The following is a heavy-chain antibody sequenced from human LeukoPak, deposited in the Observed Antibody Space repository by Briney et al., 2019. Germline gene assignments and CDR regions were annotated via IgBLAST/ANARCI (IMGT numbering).Heavy chain of an antibody. D-gene: IGHD4-17*01. CDR1: GYTFTSYY. CDR3: ASPTTVTTKGGDAFDI. CDR2: INPSGGST. V-gene: IGHV1-46*01. J-gene: IGHJ3*02. Sequence: ASVKVSCKASGYTFTSYYMHWVRQAPGQGLEWMGIINPSGGSTSYAQKFQGRVTMTRDMSTSTVYMELSSLRSEDTAVYYCASPTTVTTKGGDAFDIWGQGTMVTVSS.